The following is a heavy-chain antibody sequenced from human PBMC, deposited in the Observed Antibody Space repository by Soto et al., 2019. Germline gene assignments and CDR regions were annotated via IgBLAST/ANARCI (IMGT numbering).Heavy chain of an antibody. J-gene: IGHJ4*02. Sequence: QVQLVESGGGVVQPGRSLRLSCAASGFTFSNYAMHWVRQAPGKGLEWVAVISSDGSNKYYADSVKGRFTISRDNSKXXXXXXXXXXXXXXXXXXXXXXXXXXXXXXXXXXXXYWGQGTLVTVSS. V-gene: IGHV3-30-3*01. CDR2: ISSDGSNK. CDR1: GFTFSNYA. CDR3: XXXXXXXXXXXXXXXXY.